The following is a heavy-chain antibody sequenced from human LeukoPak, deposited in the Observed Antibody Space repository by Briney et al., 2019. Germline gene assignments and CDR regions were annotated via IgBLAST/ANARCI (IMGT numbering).Heavy chain of an antibody. CDR2: IIPIFGTA. Sequence: ASVKVPCKASGGTFSSYAISWVRQAPGQGLEWMGGIIPIFGTANYAQKFQGRVTITADESTSTVYMELSSLRSEDTAVYYCARDHIAAASFDYWGQGTLVTVSS. V-gene: IGHV1-69*13. CDR3: ARDHIAAASFDY. J-gene: IGHJ4*02. CDR1: GGTFSSYA. D-gene: IGHD6-13*01.